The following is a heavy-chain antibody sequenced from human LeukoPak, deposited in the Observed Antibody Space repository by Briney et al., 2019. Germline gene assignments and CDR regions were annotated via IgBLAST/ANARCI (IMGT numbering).Heavy chain of an antibody. V-gene: IGHV4-59*01. CDR1: GGSISSYY. CDR2: ISYSGST. CDR3: ARGLRGYCSSTSCLNWFDP. Sequence: SETLSLTCTVSGGSISSYYWSWIRQPPGKGLEWIGYISYSGSTNFNPSLKSRVTISVDTSKNQFSLKLSSVTAADTAVYYCARGLRGYCSSTSCLNWFDPWGQGTLVTVSS. D-gene: IGHD2-2*01. J-gene: IGHJ5*02.